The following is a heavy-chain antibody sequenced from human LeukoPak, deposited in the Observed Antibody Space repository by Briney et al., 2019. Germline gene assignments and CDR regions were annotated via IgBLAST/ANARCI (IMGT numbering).Heavy chain of an antibody. CDR1: GFTFDGSV. CDR3: AKGGHPTRYYYGMDV. CDR2: INWNSGNI. V-gene: IGHV3-9*01. D-gene: IGHD2-15*01. Sequence: GGSLRLSCAGAGFTFDGSVMHWVRQAPGKGLEWVSTINWNSGNIGYADSVKGRFTISRDNAKNSLFLQMNSLRTEDTALYYCAKGGHPTRYYYGMDVWGRGTTVTVSS. J-gene: IGHJ6*02.